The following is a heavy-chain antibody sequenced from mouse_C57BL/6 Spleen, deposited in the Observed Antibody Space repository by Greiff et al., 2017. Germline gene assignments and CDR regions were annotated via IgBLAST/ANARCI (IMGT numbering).Heavy chain of an antibody. Sequence: EVQRVESGGGLVKPGGSLKLSCAASGFTFSSYAMSWVRQTPEKRLEWVATISDGGSYTYYPDNVKGRFTISRDNAKNNLYLQMSHLKSEDTAMYYCARDWRAPTMVTTRAMDYWGQGTSVTVSS. D-gene: IGHD2-9*01. CDR1: GFTFSSYA. J-gene: IGHJ4*01. V-gene: IGHV5-4*01. CDR2: ISDGGSYT. CDR3: ARDWRAPTMVTTRAMDY.